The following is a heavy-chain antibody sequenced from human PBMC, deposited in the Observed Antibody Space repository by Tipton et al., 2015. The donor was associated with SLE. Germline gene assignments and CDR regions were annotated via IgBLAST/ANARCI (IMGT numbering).Heavy chain of an antibody. D-gene: IGHD6-19*01. CDR3: ARDITSSGVSDY. Sequence: TLSLTCTVSGGSISSSNYYWGWIRQPPGKGLEWIGSIYYTGSTYYNPSLKSRVAISIDTSKDQFSLKVNSVTAADTAVYYCARDITSSGVSDYWGQGALVTASS. V-gene: IGHV4-39*07. CDR2: IYYTGST. CDR1: GGSISSSNYY. J-gene: IGHJ4*02.